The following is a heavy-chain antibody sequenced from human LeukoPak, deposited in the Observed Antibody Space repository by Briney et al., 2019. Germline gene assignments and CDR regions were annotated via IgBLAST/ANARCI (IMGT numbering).Heavy chain of an antibody. J-gene: IGHJ4*02. V-gene: IGHV4-59*08. CDR3: ARQANSGFDH. D-gene: IGHD6-19*01. CDR1: GASISSYY. CDR2: IHYSGST. Sequence: SETLSLTCSVSGASISSYYWSWIRQPPGKGLEWIAYIHYSGSTMYNPSLYSRVTISMDTSKNQFSLKLTSVSAADTAVYYCARQANSGFDHWGQGTLVTVSS.